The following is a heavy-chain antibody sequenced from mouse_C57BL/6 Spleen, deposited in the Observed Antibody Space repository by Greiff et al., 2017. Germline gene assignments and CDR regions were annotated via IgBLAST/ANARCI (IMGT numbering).Heavy chain of an antibody. CDR3: ARGWTKRYFDV. CDR1: GFTFSDYG. CDR2: ISSGSSTI. V-gene: IGHV5-17*01. Sequence: EVHLVESGGGLVKPGGSLKLSCAATGFTFSDYGMYWVRQAPEKGLEWVAYISSGSSTIYYAATVKGRFTISRDNAKNTLFLQMTRLRSEDTAMYYCARGWTKRYFDVWGTGTTVTVSS. J-gene: IGHJ1*03.